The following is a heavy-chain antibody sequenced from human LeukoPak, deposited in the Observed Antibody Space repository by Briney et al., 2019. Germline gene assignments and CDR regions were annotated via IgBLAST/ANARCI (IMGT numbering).Heavy chain of an antibody. CDR3: ATEYHCTY. CDR2: ISGSAGGA. CDR1: GFSLSNHA. Sequence: PGGSLRLSCTASGFSLSNHAMSWVRQAPGKGPEWVSSISGSAGGAYYADSVKGRFTISRDNSKNTLYLQMHSLRAEDTAVYYCATEYHCTYWGQGTLVTVSS. V-gene: IGHV3-23*01. D-gene: IGHD2-8*01. J-gene: IGHJ4*02.